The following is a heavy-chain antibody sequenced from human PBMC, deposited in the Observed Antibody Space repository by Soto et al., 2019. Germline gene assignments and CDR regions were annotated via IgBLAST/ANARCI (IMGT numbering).Heavy chain of an antibody. J-gene: IGHJ4*02. CDR1: GGSFSGHY. V-gene: IGHV4-34*01. D-gene: IGHD2-2*01. CDR2: INHIGST. Sequence: SETLSLTCSVYGGSFSGHYWSWIRQPPCKGLEWIGEINHIGSTNSNPSLRSRVTISVDTSKNQFSLKLTSVTAADTAVYYCARAISIIVEVQRDAPDKYYFDSWGQGTLVTVSS. CDR3: ARAISIIVEVQRDAPDKYYFDS.